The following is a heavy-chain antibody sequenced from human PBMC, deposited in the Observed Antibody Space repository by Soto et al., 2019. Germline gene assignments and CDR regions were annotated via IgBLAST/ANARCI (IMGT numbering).Heavy chain of an antibody. V-gene: IGHV3-7*01. CDR1: RFSFSAYW. Sequence: PGGSLRLSCAASRFSFSAYWRTRVRQAPGKGLEWVAGIKQDGSETNYVDSVKGRFTISRDNAKTTIYLQMNSLRAEDTAIYYCARADTPGITRTAFDSWGQGTLVTVSS. CDR3: ARADTPGITRTAFDS. D-gene: IGHD1-7*01. CDR2: IKQDGSET. J-gene: IGHJ4*02.